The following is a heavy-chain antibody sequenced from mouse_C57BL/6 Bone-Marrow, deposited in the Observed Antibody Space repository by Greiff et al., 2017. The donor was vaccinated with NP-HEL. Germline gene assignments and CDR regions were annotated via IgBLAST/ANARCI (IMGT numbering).Heavy chain of an antibody. CDR1: GYTFTSYT. CDR2: INPSSGYT. D-gene: IGHD2-3*01. CDR3: AREDGYYEGYAMDY. Sequence: QVQLQQSGAELARPGASVKMSCKASGYTFTSYTMHWVKQRPGQGLEWIGYINPSSGYTKYNQKFKDKATLTADKSSSTAYMQLSSLTSEDSAVYYCAREDGYYEGYAMDYWGQGTSVTVSS. J-gene: IGHJ4*01. V-gene: IGHV1-4*01.